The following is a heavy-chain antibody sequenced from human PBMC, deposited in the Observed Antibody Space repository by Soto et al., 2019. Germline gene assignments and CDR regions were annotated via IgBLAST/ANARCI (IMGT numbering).Heavy chain of an antibody. D-gene: IGHD5-18*01. Sequence: SGPTLVNPTQTLTLTCTFSGFSLSTSGVDVGWIRQPPGKALEWLALIYWDDDKRYSPSLKSRLTITKDTSKNQVVLTMTNMDPVDTAVYYCTTRRIQLWHDDYWGQGTLVTVSS. J-gene: IGHJ4*02. CDR1: GFSLSTSGVD. V-gene: IGHV2-5*02. CDR3: TTRRIQLWHDDY. CDR2: IYWDDDK.